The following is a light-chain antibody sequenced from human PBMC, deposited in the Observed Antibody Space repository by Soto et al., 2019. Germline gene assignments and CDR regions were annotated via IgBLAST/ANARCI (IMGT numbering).Light chain of an antibody. V-gene: IGKV3-15*01. CDR2: GAS. CDR3: QQYNNWPPWT. Sequence: EIVMTQSPATLSVSPGERATLSCRASQSVSSNLAWYQQKPGQAPRLLIYGASTRATSIPTRFSGTGAGTEFTLTISSLQSEDFAVYYCQQYNNWPPWTLGQVTKVE. J-gene: IGKJ1*01. CDR1: QSVSSN.